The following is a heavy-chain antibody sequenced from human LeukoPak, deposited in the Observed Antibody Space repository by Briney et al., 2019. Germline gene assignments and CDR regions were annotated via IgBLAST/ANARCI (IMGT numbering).Heavy chain of an antibody. CDR2: IYWDDDK. CDR3: AHLPGRYYGLGTLGVFDP. Sequence: SGPTLVNPTQTLTLTCTFSGFSLSTSGVGVGWFRQPPGEALEWLALIYWDDDKRYSPSLKSRLTITKDTSKNQVVLIMTNMDPVDTATYYCAHLPGRYYGLGTLGVFDPWGQGTLVTVSS. D-gene: IGHD3-10*01. CDR1: GFSLSTSGVG. V-gene: IGHV2-5*02. J-gene: IGHJ5*02.